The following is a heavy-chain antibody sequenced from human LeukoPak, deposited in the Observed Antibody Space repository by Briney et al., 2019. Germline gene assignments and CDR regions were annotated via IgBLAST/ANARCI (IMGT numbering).Heavy chain of an antibody. V-gene: IGHV3-15*07. CDR2: IRSNSDGGTI. CDR1: GFTFSDYS. D-gene: IGHD3-22*01. Sequence: GSLRLSCAASGFTFSDYSMNWVRQAPGKGLEWVGRIRSNSDGGTIDYAAPVKGRFTLSRDDSKTTLYLQMNSLQTEDTAVYYCATDFYDSTWGQGTLVTVSS. J-gene: IGHJ5*02. CDR3: ATDFYDST.